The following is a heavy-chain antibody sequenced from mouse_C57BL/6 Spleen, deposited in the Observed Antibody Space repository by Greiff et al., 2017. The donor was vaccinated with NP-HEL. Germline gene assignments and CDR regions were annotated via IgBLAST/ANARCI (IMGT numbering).Heavy chain of an antibody. CDR2: IYPGDGDT. D-gene: IGHD2-4*01. CDR1: GYAFSSSW. CDR3: ARGLRQGAMDD. Sequence: VQLQQSGPELVKPGASVKISCKASGYAFSSSWMNWVKQRPGKGLEWIGRIYPGDGDTNYNGKFKGKATLTADKSSSTAYMQLSSLTSEDSAVYFCARGLRQGAMDDWGQGTSVTVSS. V-gene: IGHV1-82*01. J-gene: IGHJ4*01.